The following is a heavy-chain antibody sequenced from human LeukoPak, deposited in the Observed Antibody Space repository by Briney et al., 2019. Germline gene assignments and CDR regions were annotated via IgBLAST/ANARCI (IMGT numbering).Heavy chain of an antibody. J-gene: IGHJ4*02. V-gene: IGHV3-64*01. CDR1: GFTFSSYA. Sequence: GGSLRLSCAASGFTFSSYAMHWVRQAPGKVLEYVSAISSNGGSTYYANSVKGRFTISRDNSKNTLYLQMGNLRAEDMAVYYCARVESGWYLDYWGQGTLVTVSS. CDR3: ARVESGWYLDY. CDR2: ISSNGGST. D-gene: IGHD6-19*01.